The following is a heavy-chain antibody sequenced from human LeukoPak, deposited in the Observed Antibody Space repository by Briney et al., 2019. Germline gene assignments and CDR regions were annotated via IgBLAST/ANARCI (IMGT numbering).Heavy chain of an antibody. CDR2: ISSSSSTI. V-gene: IGHV3-48*01. D-gene: IGHD2-15*01. CDR3: AREVAPSHFDY. Sequence: GGSLRLSCAASGFTFSSSSMNWVRQAPGKGLEWVSYISSSSSTIYYIDSVKGRFTISRDNAKNSLYLQMNSLRAEDTAVYYCAREVAPSHFDYWGQGTLVTVSS. J-gene: IGHJ4*02. CDR1: GFTFSSSS.